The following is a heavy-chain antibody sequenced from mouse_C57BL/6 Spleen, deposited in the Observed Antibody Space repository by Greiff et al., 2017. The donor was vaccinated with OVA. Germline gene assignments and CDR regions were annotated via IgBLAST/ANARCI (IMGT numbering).Heavy chain of an antibody. Sequence: QVHVKQSGAELVRPGSSVKLSCKASGYTFTSYWMHWVKQRPIQGLEWIGNIDPSDSETHYNQKFKDKATLTVDKSSSTAYMQLSSLTSEDSAVYYCATVVFDYWGQGTTLTVSS. CDR3: ATVVFDY. CDR2: IDPSDSET. J-gene: IGHJ2*01. D-gene: IGHD1-1*01. V-gene: IGHV1-52*01. CDR1: GYTFTSYW.